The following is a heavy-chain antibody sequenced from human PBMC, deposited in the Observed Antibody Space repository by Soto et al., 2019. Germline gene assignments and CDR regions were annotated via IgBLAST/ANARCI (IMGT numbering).Heavy chain of an antibody. CDR1: GDSVSINSAA. Sequence: SQTLSLTCAISGDSVSINSAAWNLIRQSPSRGLEWLGRTYYRSKWYHGYAVSVKSRITINPDTSKNQFSLQLSSVTPEDTGVYYCTGQSVAGAIDYWGQGTPVTVSS. D-gene: IGHD6-19*01. CDR2: TYYRSKWYH. CDR3: TGQSVAGAIDY. J-gene: IGHJ4*02. V-gene: IGHV6-1*01.